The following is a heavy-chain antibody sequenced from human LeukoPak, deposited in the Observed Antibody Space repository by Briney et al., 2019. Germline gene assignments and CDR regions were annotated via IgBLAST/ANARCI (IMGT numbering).Heavy chain of an antibody. J-gene: IGHJ6*03. CDR2: IYTSGST. Sequence: SETLSLTCTVSGGSISSYYWSWIRQPAGKGLEWIGRIYTSGSTNYNPSLKSRVTISVDTSKNQFSLKLSSVTAADTAVYYCARIRYQYCSSTSCYPHYYYYYMDVWGKGTTVTISS. D-gene: IGHD2-2*01. V-gene: IGHV4-4*07. CDR1: GGSISSYY. CDR3: ARIRYQYCSSTSCYPHYYYYYMDV.